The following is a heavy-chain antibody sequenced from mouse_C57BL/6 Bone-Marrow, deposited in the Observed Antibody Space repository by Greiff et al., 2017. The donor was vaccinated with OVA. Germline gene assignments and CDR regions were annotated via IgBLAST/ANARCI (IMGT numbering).Heavy chain of an antibody. D-gene: IGHD2-2*01. CDR2: IRSKSSNYAT. Sequence: EVQLVESGGGLVQPKGSLKLSCAASGFTFNTYAMHWVRQAPGKGLEWVARIRSKSSNYATYYADSVKDRFTISRENAESMLYLQKNNLKTEDTAMYDCVREGWLRRGNYFDYWGQGTTLTVSS. J-gene: IGHJ2*01. CDR3: VREGWLRRGNYFDY. CDR1: GFTFNTYA. V-gene: IGHV10-3*01.